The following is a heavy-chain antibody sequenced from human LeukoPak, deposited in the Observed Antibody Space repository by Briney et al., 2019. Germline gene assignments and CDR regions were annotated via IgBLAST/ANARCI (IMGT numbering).Heavy chain of an antibody. J-gene: IGHJ3*02. CDR2: ISSSGSTI. D-gene: IGHD3-3*01. Sequence: PGGSLRLSRAASGFTFSSYEMNWVRQAPGKRLEWVSYISSSGSTIYYADSVKGRFTISRDNAKNSLYLQMNSLRAEDTAVYYCARGRGDFWRGSLFDIWGQGTMVTVSS. CDR3: ARGRGDFWRGSLFDI. V-gene: IGHV3-48*03. CDR1: GFTFSSYE.